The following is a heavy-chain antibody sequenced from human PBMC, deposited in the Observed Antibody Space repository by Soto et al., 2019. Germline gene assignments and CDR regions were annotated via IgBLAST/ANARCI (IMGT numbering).Heavy chain of an antibody. CDR1: GGSFSGYY. V-gene: IGHV4-34*02. D-gene: IGHD3-10*01. CDR2: INHSGST. CDR3: ARGRGDGYNQDWYFDL. Sequence: QVHLQQWGAGLLKPSETLSLTCAVYGGSFSGYYWNWIRQPPGKGLEWIGEINHSGSTNYNPSLKSRVAITVGTSNNQFSLTLSSVTAADTAVYYCARGRGDGYNQDWYFDLWGRGTLVTVSS. J-gene: IGHJ2*01.